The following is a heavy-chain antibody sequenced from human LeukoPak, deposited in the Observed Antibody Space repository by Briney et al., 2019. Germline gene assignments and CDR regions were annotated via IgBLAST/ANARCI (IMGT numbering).Heavy chain of an antibody. V-gene: IGHV1-69*01. Sequence: ASVKVSYKASGGTFSSYAISWVRQAPGQGLEWMGGIIPIFGTANYAQKFQGRVTITADESTSTAYMELSSLRSEDTAVYYCARALIVVVPAASQYYYYYYGMDVWGQGTTVTVSS. CDR3: ARALIVVVPAASQYYYYYYGMDV. CDR1: GGTFSSYA. J-gene: IGHJ6*02. D-gene: IGHD2-2*01. CDR2: IIPIFGTA.